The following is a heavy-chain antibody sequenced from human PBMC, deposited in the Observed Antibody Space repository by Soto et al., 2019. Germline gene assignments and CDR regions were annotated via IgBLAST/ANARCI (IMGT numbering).Heavy chain of an antibody. CDR3: AKVRVYYGDYRGLDY. Sequence: EVQLLESGGGLVQPGGSLRLSCAASGFTFSSYAMTWVRQATGKGLEWVSAISGSGTNRYYADSVKGRFTISRDNSKNTLYRQMNTLRAEDTAVYYCAKVRVYYGDYRGLDYWCQATRVTVSS. CDR1: GFTFSSYA. V-gene: IGHV3-23*01. D-gene: IGHD4-17*01. CDR2: ISGSGTNR. J-gene: IGHJ4*02.